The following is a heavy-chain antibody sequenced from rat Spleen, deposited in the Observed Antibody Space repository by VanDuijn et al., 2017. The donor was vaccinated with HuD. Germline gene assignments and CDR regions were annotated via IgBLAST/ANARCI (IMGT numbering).Heavy chain of an antibody. Sequence: EIQLQESGPGLVKPSQSLSLTCSVTVYTITSGFDWSWIRKFPGSKMEWMGYINYSGSTTYNPSLKSRISITRNTSKNQFFLQLNSVTTEDTAIYFCTRTYGGYTSHWFAYWGQGTLVTVSS. J-gene: IGHJ3*01. D-gene: IGHD1-11*01. CDR3: TRTYGGYTSHWFAY. CDR1: VYTITSGFD. V-gene: IGHV3-4*01. CDR2: INYSGST.